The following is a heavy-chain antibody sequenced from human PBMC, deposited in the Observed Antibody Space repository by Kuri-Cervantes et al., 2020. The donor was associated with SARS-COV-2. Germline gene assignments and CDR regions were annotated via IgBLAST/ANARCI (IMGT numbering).Heavy chain of an antibody. D-gene: IGHD3-16*01. CDR3: ARDLRMGKSLDY. J-gene: IGHJ4*02. CDR2: IRPSGGSK. Sequence: GESLKISCAASGFPFNDYYFTWIRQAPGKGLEWVSSIRPSGGSKFYADSVKGRFTTSRDDAKSSVYLQMNSLRGEDTAVYYCARDLRMGKSLDYWGQGTLVTVSS. V-gene: IGHV3-11*04. CDR1: GFPFNDYY.